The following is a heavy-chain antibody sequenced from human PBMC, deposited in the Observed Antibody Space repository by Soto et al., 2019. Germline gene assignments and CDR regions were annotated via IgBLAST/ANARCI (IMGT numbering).Heavy chain of an antibody. J-gene: IGHJ4*02. CDR1: GFNFSSNA. CDR2: ILGNGANT. CDR3: ARLPGGTARSPDY. Sequence: SLRLSCAASGFNFSSNAMTWVRQAPGKGLQWVSAILGNGANTYYADSGKGRFTVSRDSSKNTLYLQMNSLRAEDTAVYYCARLPGGTARSPDYWGRGNLVTVSS. D-gene: IGHD7-27*01. V-gene: IGHV3-23*01.